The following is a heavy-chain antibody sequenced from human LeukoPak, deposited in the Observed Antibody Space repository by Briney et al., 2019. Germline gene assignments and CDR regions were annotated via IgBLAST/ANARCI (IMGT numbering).Heavy chain of an antibody. D-gene: IGHD3-3*01. Sequence: SETLSLTCAVYGGSFSGYYWSWIRQSPGKGLEWIGEINHSGSTNYNPSLKSRVTISVDTSKNQFSLKLSSVTAADTAVYYCARHQFYDFWSGYYTHDNWFDPWGQGTLVTVSS. CDR1: GGSFSGYY. J-gene: IGHJ5*02. CDR2: INHSGST. V-gene: IGHV4-34*01. CDR3: ARHQFYDFWSGYYTHDNWFDP.